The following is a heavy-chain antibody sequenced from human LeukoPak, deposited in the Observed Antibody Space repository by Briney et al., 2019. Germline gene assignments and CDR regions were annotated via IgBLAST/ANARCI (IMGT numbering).Heavy chain of an antibody. CDR1: GYRFTNYW. V-gene: IGHV5-51*01. J-gene: IGHJ6*02. Sequence: GESLKISCKGSGYRFTNYWIAWVRQMPGKGLEWMGIIYPGDSETRYSPSFQGQVTILADKSISTAYVQWSSLKASDTAMYYCGRLNTLNIGGMDVWGQGTTVTVSS. D-gene: IGHD2/OR15-2a*01. CDR2: IYPGDSET. CDR3: GRLNTLNIGGMDV.